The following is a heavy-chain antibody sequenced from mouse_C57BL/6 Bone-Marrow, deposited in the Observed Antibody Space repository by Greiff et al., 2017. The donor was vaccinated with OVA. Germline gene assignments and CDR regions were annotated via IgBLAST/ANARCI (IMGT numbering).Heavy chain of an antibody. Sequence: QVQLKQPGAELVMPGASVKLSCKASGYTFTSYWMHWVKQRPGQGLEWIGEIDPSDSYTNYNQKFKGKSTLTVDKSSSTAYMQLSSLTSEDSAVYYCARDGVLRFFDYWGQGTTLTVSS. CDR3: ARDGVLRFFDY. J-gene: IGHJ2*01. CDR2: IDPSDSYT. D-gene: IGHD1-1*01. CDR1: GYTFTSYW. V-gene: IGHV1-69*01.